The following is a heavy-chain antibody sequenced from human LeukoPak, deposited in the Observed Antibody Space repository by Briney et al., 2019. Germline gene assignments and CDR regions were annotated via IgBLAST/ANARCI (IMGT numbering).Heavy chain of an antibody. CDR3: ARVHGYYTGIYYFDF. CDR2: ISTSNGNT. J-gene: IGHJ4*02. V-gene: IGHV1-18*01. Sequence: ASVRVSCKTSGYTFTSYGIAGVRQAPGQGREWMGWISTSNGNTKYVENFQGRVTMTTDTSTSTAYMEVRSLRSDDTALYYCARVHGYYTGIYYFDFWGQGSLVTVSS. D-gene: IGHD4-23*01. CDR1: GYTFTSYG.